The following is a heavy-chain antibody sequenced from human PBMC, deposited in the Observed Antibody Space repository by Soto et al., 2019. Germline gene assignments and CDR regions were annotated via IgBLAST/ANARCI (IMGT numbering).Heavy chain of an antibody. Sequence: SLRLSCAPSGFTFSTYGMHWVRQAPGKGLEWLAVIWYDGSNQYYADSVKGRFTIARDNSKNTLHLQMNSLRAEDTAVYYCARDLGSFNYGSSYFDYWGQGTPVTVSS. CDR2: IWYDGSNQ. CDR3: ARDLGSFNYGSSYFDY. CDR1: GFTFSTYG. J-gene: IGHJ4*02. D-gene: IGHD3-10*01. V-gene: IGHV3-33*01.